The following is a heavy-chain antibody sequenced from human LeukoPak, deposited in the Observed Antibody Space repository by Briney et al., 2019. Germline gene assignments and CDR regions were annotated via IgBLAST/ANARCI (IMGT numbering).Heavy chain of an antibody. CDR2: IKSKTDGGTT. D-gene: IGHD5/OR15-5a*01. CDR1: GFTFSNAW. Sequence: GGSLRLSCAASGFTFSNAWMSWVRQAPGKGLEWVGRIKSKTDGGTTDYAAPVKGRFTISRDDSKNTLYLQMNSLKTEDTAVYYCTTDLSERYYFDYWDQETLVTVSS. V-gene: IGHV3-15*01. CDR3: TTDLSERYYFDY. J-gene: IGHJ4*02.